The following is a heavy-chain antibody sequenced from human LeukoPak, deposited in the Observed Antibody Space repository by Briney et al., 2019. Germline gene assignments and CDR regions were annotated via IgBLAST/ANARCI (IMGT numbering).Heavy chain of an antibody. CDR3: ARVPIAVAGLDY. CDR2: IYFTGAA. V-gene: IGHV4-30-4*01. Sequence: SETLSLTCTVSIGSINNGDYYWSWIRQSPGKGLEWIGYIYFTGAAYYNPSLKSRVTISVDTSKNQFSLKLSSVTAADTAVYYCARVPIAVAGLDYWGQGTLVTVSS. J-gene: IGHJ4*02. CDR1: IGSINNGDYY. D-gene: IGHD6-19*01.